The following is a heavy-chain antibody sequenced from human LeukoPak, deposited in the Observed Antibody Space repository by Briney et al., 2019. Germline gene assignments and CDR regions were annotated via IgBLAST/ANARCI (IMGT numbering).Heavy chain of an antibody. D-gene: IGHD5-12*01. CDR2: INHSGST. CDR1: GGSFSGYY. J-gene: IGHJ6*02. Sequence: SETLSLTCAVYGGSFSGYYWSWIRQPPGKGLEWIGEINHSGSTNYNPSLKSRVTISVDTSKNQFSLKLSSVTAADTAVYYCARVGGYRQMDVWGQGTTVTVSS. V-gene: IGHV4-34*01. CDR3: ARVGGYRQMDV.